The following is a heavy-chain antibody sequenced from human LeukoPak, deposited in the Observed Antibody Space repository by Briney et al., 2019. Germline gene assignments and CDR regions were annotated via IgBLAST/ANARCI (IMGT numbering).Heavy chain of an antibody. CDR1: GYTFTSYD. V-gene: IGHV1-8*01. J-gene: IGHJ4*02. Sequence: ASVKVSCKASGYTFTSYDINWVRQATGQGLEWMGWMNPNSGNTGYAQKLQGRVTMTRNTSISTAYMELSSLRSEDTAVYYCARGSVYRVATTDDYWGQGTLVTVSS. D-gene: IGHD5-12*01. CDR2: MNPNSGNT. CDR3: ARGSVYRVATTDDY.